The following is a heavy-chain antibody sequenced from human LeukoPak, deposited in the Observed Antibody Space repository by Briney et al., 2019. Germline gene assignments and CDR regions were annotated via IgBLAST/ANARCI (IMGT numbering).Heavy chain of an antibody. CDR2: IYYSGST. CDR3: ARDSKHYDFWSGYSAGYYGMDV. Sequence: SETLSLTCTVSGGSISSGGYYWSWVRQHPGKGLEWIGYIYYSGSTYYTPSLKSRVTISVDTSKNQFSLKLSSVTAADTAVYYRARDSKHYDFWSGYSAGYYGMDVWGQGTTVTVSS. CDR1: GGSISSGGYY. J-gene: IGHJ6*02. V-gene: IGHV4-31*03. D-gene: IGHD3-3*01.